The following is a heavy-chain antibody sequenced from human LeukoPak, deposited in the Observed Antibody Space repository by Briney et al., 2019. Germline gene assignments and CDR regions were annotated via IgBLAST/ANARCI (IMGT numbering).Heavy chain of an antibody. J-gene: IGHJ4*02. Sequence: PGRSLRLSCAASRFTFSSHGMHWVRQAPGKGLEWVAVIWYDGSNKYCADSVKGRFTISRDNSKNTLYLQMNSLRAEDTAVYYCARNYYDSSGYYYHDYWGQGTLVTVSS. CDR2: IWYDGSNK. D-gene: IGHD3-22*01. CDR1: RFTFSSHG. CDR3: ARNYYDSSGYYYHDY. V-gene: IGHV3-33*01.